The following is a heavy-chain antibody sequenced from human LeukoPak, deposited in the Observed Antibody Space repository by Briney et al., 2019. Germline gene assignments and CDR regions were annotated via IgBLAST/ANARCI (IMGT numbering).Heavy chain of an antibody. V-gene: IGHV1-24*01. CDR2: FDPEDGET. Sequence: ASVKVSCKVSGYTLTELSMHWVRQAPGKGLEWMGGFDPEDGETIYAQKFQGRATMTEDTSTDTAYMELSSLRSEDTAVYYCATYSSGWYRLPFDYWGQGTLVTVSS. D-gene: IGHD6-19*01. CDR1: GYTLTELS. CDR3: ATYSSGWYRLPFDY. J-gene: IGHJ4*02.